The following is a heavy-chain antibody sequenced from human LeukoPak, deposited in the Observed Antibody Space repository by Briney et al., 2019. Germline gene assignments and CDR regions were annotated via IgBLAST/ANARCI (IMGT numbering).Heavy chain of an antibody. V-gene: IGHV5-51*01. Sequence: GESLKISCKGSGYSFTNYWIGWVRQMSGKGLEWMGIIYPGDSDTRYSPSFQGQVTISADKSISTAYLQWSSPKASDTAMYYCARRDSSSLGHSTWFDPWGQGTLVTVSS. CDR1: GYSFTNYW. CDR2: IYPGDSDT. CDR3: ARRDSSSLGHSTWFDP. J-gene: IGHJ5*02. D-gene: IGHD6-13*01.